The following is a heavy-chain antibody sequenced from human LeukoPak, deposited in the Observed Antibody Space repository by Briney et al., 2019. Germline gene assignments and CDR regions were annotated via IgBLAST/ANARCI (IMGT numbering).Heavy chain of an antibody. CDR1: GFTFDDYA. D-gene: IGHD6-13*01. J-gene: IGHJ4*02. CDR3: AKGTQSIAAADLFDY. V-gene: IGHV3-9*01. CDR2: ISWNSGSI. Sequence: GRSLRLSCAASGFTFDDYAMQWVRQAPGKGLEWVSGISWNSGSIGYADSVKGRFTISRDNAKNSLYLQMNSLRAEDTALYYCAKGTQSIAAADLFDYWGQGTLVTVSS.